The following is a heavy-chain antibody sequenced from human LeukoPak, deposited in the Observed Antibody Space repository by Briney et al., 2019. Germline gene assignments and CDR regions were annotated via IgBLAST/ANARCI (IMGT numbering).Heavy chain of an antibody. J-gene: IGHJ6*04. D-gene: IGHD4-17*01. CDR3: ARDDVRIAVTYYYYGMDV. CDR1: GFPFANTW. CDR2: INNDGSIT. Sequence: SGGSLRLSCAASGFPFANTWMHWVRQAPGKGLVWVSLINNDGSITNYADSVKGRFTISRDNSKNTLYLQMNSLRAEDTAVYYCARDDVRIAVTYYYYGMDVWGKGTTVTVSS. V-gene: IGHV3-74*01.